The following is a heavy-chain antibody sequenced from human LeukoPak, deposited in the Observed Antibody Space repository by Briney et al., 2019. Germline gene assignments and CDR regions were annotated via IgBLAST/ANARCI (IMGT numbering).Heavy chain of an antibody. CDR3: ARAVVGYSYGYFDY. CDR1: GGSISSYY. J-gene: IGHJ4*02. CDR2: IYYSGST. V-gene: IGHV4-59*01. D-gene: IGHD5-18*01. Sequence: SETLSLTCTVSGGSISSYYWSWIRQSPGKGLEWIGYIYYSGSTNYNPSLKSRVTISVDTSKNQFSLKLSSVTAVDTAVYYSARAVVGYSYGYFDYWGQGTLVTVSS.